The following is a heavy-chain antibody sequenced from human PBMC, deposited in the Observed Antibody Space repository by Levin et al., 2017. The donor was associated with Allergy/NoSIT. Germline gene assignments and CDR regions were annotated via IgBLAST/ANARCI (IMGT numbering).Heavy chain of an antibody. Sequence: SETLSLTCTVSGGSISSYYWSWIRQPPGKGLEWIGYIYYSGSTNYNPSLKSRVTISVDTSKNQFSLKLSSVTAADTAVYYCASYHGSGSYSHNAGAFDIWGQGTMVTVSS. CDR3: ASYHGSGSYSHNAGAFDI. D-gene: IGHD3-10*01. CDR2: IYYSGST. CDR1: GGSISSYY. V-gene: IGHV4-59*01. J-gene: IGHJ3*02.